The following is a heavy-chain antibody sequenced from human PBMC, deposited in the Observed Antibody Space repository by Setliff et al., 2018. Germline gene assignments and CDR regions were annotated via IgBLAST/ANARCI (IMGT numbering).Heavy chain of an antibody. CDR2: INHSGST. J-gene: IGHJ5*02. V-gene: IGHV4-34*01. CDR3: ARGRLRRGWFDP. Sequence: SETLSLTCAVYGGSFSGYYWSWIRQPPGKGLEWIGEINHSGSTNYNPSLKSRVTISVDTSKNQFFLKLSSVTAADTAVYYCARGRLRRGWFDPWGQGTLVTVSS. CDR1: GGSFSGYY.